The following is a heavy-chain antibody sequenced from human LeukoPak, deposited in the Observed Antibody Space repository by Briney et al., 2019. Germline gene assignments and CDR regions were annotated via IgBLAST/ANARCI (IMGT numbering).Heavy chain of an antibody. CDR3: ARPGLVDAFDI. CDR1: GGSISSYY. Sequence: SETLSLTCTVSGGSISSYYWNWIRQPPGKGLEWIGYIYYSGSTNYDPSLKSRVTISLDTSKNQFPLKLSSVTAADTAVYYCARPGLVDAFDIWGQGTMVTVSS. CDR2: IYYSGST. D-gene: IGHD5/OR15-5a*01. V-gene: IGHV4-59*01. J-gene: IGHJ3*02.